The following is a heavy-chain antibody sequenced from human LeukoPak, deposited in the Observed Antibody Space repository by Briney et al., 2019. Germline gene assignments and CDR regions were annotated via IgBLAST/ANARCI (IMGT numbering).Heavy chain of an antibody. Sequence: GGSLRLSCAAAGFTFSSFWMSWVRQAPGKGLEWVANIKQAGSEIYYVDSVKGRFTISRDNAKNSLYLQMNSLRAEDTAVYYCARDRRNSSSWYYYYYGMDVWGQGTTVTVSS. J-gene: IGHJ6*02. V-gene: IGHV3-7*01. CDR3: ARDRRNSSSWYYYYYGMDV. D-gene: IGHD6-13*01. CDR2: IKQAGSEI. CDR1: GFTFSSFW.